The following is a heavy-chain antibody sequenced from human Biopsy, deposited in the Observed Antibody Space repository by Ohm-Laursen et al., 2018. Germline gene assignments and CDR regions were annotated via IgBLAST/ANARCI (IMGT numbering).Heavy chain of an antibody. CDR1: GGTFINYA. CDR3: ARGPHSGSHSCFDY. CDR2: IIPMFGTA. Sequence: SVTVSCKASGGTFINYAISWVRQAPGQGLEWMGGIIPMFGTANYAQMFQGRVTISADESTSTSYMELSSPTTEDTAIYYCARGPHSGSHSCFDYWGRGTLVTVSS. D-gene: IGHD1-26*01. V-gene: IGHV1-69*13. J-gene: IGHJ4*02.